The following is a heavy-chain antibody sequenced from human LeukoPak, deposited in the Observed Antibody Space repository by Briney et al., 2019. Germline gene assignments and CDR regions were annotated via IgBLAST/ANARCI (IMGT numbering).Heavy chain of an antibody. CDR2: INHSGST. CDR3: ARYLFVPCCGGDCYDDAFDI. V-gene: IGHV4-34*01. Sequence: SETLSLTCAVYGGSFSGYYWSWIRQPPGKGLEWIGEINHSGSTNYNPSLKSRVTISVDTSKNQFSLKLSSVTAADTAVYYCARYLFVPCCGGDCYDDAFDIWGQGTMVTVSS. CDR1: GGSFSGYY. D-gene: IGHD2-21*02. J-gene: IGHJ3*02.